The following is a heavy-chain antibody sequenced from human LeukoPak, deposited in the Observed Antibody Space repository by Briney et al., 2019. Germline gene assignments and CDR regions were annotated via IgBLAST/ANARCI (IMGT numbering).Heavy chain of an antibody. D-gene: IGHD3-3*01. CDR1: GYTFTSYY. CDR2: ISTDNGDT. CDR3: ARRNIRFLELDF. J-gene: IGHJ4*02. V-gene: IGHV1-18*04. Sequence: ASVKVSCKASGYTFTSYYMHWVRQAPGQGLEWMGWISTDNGDTNYAQKLQGRVTMTTDTSTSTAYMELRSLRSDDTAVYYCARRNIRFLELDFWGQGTLVTVSS.